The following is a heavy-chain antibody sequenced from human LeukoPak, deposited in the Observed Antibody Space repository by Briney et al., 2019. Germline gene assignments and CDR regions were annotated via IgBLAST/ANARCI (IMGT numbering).Heavy chain of an antibody. Sequence: GASVKVSCKVSGYTLSELPMHWVRQAPGKGLEWMGSFDPEDGEIIYAQKFQGRVTTTEDTSTDTAYMELSSLRSEDTAVYFCSTDRSGSYLDGGVAYYMDVWGKGTTVTVSS. CDR3: STDRSGSYLDGGVAYYMDV. V-gene: IGHV1-24*01. CDR2: FDPEDGEI. CDR1: GYTLSELP. D-gene: IGHD1-26*01. J-gene: IGHJ6*03.